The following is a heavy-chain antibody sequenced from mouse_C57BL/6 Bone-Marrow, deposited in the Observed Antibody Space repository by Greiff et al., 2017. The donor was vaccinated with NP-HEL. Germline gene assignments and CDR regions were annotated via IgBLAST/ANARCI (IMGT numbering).Heavy chain of an antibody. V-gene: IGHV1-4*01. J-gene: IGHJ4*01. CDR1: GYTFTSYT. CDR3: ERERLYSYGSTPYAMDY. Sequence: QVQLKESGAELARPGASVKMSCKASGYTFTSYTMHWVKQRPGQGLEWIGYINPSSGYTKYNQKFKVKATLTADKSSSTAYMQLSSLTSEDSAVYYYERERLYSYGSTPYAMDYWGQGTSVTVSS. CDR2: INPSSGYT. D-gene: IGHD1-1*01.